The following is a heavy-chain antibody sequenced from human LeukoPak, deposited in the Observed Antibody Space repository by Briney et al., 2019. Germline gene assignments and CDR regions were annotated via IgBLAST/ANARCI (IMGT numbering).Heavy chain of an antibody. Sequence: SETLSLTCTVSGGSISSYYWSWIRQPPGKGLEWIGYIYYSGSTNYNPSLKSRVTISVDTSKNQFSLKLSSVTAADTAVYYCARGQPFDYWGQGTLVTVSS. CDR2: IYYSGST. CDR3: ARGQPFDY. V-gene: IGHV4-59*01. CDR1: GGSISSYY. D-gene: IGHD1-14*01. J-gene: IGHJ4*02.